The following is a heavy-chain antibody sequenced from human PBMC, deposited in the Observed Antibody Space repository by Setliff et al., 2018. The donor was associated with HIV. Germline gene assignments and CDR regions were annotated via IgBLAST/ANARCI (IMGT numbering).Heavy chain of an antibody. J-gene: IGHJ4*02. CDR2: INTGNGNT. CDR3: GGFGAPIGY. D-gene: IGHD3-10*01. CDR1: GYTFSQYP. Sequence: GASVKVSCKASGYTFSQYPMHWVRQAPGQRPEWMGWINTGNGNTKYSRKFQDRVTITRDTSADTVYMELNSLKTEDTAMYYCGGFGAPIGYWGQGTLVTVSS. V-gene: IGHV1-3*04.